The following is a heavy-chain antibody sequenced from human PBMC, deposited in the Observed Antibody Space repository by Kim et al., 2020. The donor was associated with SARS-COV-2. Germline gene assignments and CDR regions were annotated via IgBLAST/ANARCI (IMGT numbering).Heavy chain of an antibody. Sequence: AQKFQGRVTMTRDPSISTAYMELSRLRSDDTAVYYCARDLGPSGWLQNDYWGQGTLVTVSS. CDR3: ARDLGPSGWLQNDY. D-gene: IGHD6-19*01. J-gene: IGHJ4*02. V-gene: IGHV1-2*02.